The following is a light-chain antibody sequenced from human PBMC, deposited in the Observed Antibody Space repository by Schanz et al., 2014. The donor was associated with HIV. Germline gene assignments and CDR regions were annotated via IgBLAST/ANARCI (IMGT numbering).Light chain of an antibody. V-gene: IGLV2-8*01. Sequence: QSALTQPPSASGSPGQAVTITCTGTSSDVGDYNYVSWYQQHPGTAPKIMIYEVSKRPSGVPDRFSGSKSGNTASLIVSGLQAEDEAEYYCSSCSGHNNLGIFGGGTKLTVL. CDR3: SSCSGHNNLGI. J-gene: IGLJ2*01. CDR1: SSDVGDYNY. CDR2: EVS.